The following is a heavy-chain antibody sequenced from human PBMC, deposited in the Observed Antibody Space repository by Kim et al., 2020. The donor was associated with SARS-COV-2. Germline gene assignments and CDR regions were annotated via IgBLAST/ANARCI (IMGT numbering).Heavy chain of an antibody. D-gene: IGHD3-22*01. CDR2: IVVGIGNT. J-gene: IGHJ5*02. Sequence: SVKVSCKASGFTFASSAVQWVRQARGQGLEWIGWIVVGIGNTNYAQKFQERVTITRDMSTNTAYMELTSLRSEDTAVYYCAADLWDSSGYSRYGFDPWGHGTLVTVSS. CDR3: AADLWDSSGYSRYGFDP. V-gene: IGHV1-58*01. CDR1: GFTFASSA.